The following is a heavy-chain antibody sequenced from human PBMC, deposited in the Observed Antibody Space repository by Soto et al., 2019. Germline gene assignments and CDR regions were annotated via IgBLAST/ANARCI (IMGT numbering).Heavy chain of an antibody. J-gene: IGHJ6*02. CDR1: GYTFISYG. V-gene: IGHV1-18*01. Sequence: ASVKVSCKASGYTFISYGISWVRQAPGQGLEWMGWISAYNGNTNYAQKLQGRVTMTTDTSTSTAYMELRSLRSDDTAVYYCARDRLYSSGWKGDYYYGMDVWGQGTTVTVSS. D-gene: IGHD6-19*01. CDR3: ARDRLYSSGWKGDYYYGMDV. CDR2: ISAYNGNT.